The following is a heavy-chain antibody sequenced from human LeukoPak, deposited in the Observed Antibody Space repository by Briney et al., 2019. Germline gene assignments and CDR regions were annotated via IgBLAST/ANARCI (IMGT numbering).Heavy chain of an antibody. CDR1: GFSRSRYS. D-gene: IGHD3-3*01. Sequence: RGSLRLSCAPSGFSRSRYSMNWVRHPPGEGLGWVSSISSSRSYIYHAPSVKGRFTISRDNAQNSQYIQMNTLRAENTALYYCARDETNFRVGENWFDPWGQGTLVTVSS. J-gene: IGHJ5*02. CDR2: ISSSRSYI. V-gene: IGHV3-21*03. CDR3: ARDETNFRVGENWFDP.